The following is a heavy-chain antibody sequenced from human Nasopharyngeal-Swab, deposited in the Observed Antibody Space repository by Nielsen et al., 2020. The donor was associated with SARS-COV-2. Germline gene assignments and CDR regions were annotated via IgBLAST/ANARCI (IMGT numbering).Heavy chain of an antibody. Sequence: WVEQAPGQGLEWMGGIIPIFGTANYAQKFQGRVTITADESTSTAYMELSSLRSEDTAVYYCASDYYYDSSGPQYGMDVWGQGTTVTVSS. V-gene: IGHV1-69*01. CDR2: IIPIFGTA. D-gene: IGHD3-22*01. CDR3: ASDYYYDSSGPQYGMDV. J-gene: IGHJ6*02.